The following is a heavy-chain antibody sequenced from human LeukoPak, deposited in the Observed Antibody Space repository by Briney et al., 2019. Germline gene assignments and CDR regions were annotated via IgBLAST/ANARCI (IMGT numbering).Heavy chain of an antibody. CDR1: GYSFTNFD. CDR2: MNPNSGNK. CDR3: ARGPQWRGDYYYMDV. J-gene: IGHJ6*03. D-gene: IGHD6-19*01. Sequence: ASVKVSCKASGYSFTNFDINWVLQATGQGLEGMGWMNPNSGNKGYAQKVQGRATMTMNTSISTAYMELSSLRSEDRGVYYCARGPQWRGDYYYMDVWGRGTTVTVSS. V-gene: IGHV1-8*01.